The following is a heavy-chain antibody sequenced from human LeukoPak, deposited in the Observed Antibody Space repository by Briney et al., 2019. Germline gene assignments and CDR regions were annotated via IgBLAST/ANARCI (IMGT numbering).Heavy chain of an antibody. J-gene: IGHJ4*02. CDR2: ILTSGTT. Sequence: SETLSLTCNVSNGSISSYHWSWVRQPPGKGLEWIGYILTSGTTNYNPSLKSRLTISVDTSKNQFTLKLSSVTAADTAVYYCARLRVSGSYLYYFDYWGQGTLVTVSS. V-gene: IGHV4-4*09. CDR3: ARLRVSGSYLYYFDY. CDR1: NGSISSYH. D-gene: IGHD1-26*01.